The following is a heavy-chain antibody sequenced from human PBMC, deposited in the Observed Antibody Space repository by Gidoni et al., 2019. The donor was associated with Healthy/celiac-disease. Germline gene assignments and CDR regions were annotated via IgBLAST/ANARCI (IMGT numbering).Heavy chain of an antibody. CDR2: ISSSSSYI. V-gene: IGHV3-21*01. CDR1: GFPFSTYS. Sequence: EVQLVESGGGLVKPGGSLSLSCAASGFPFSTYSMNWVRQAPGKGLEWVSSISSSSSYIYYADSVKGRFTISRDNAKNSLYLQMNSLRAEDTAVYYCAREDGYYDSSGYSGPDYWGQGTLVTVSS. D-gene: IGHD3-22*01. CDR3: AREDGYYDSSGYSGPDY. J-gene: IGHJ4*02.